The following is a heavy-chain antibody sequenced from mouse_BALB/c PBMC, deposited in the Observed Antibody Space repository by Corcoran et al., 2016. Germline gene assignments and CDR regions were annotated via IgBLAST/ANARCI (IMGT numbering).Heavy chain of an antibody. CDR2: IYWDDDK. Sequence: QVTLKESGPGILQPSQTLRLTRSFSGFSLSTSGMGVSWIRQPSGKGLEWLAHIYWDDDKRYNPSLKSRLTISKDTSRNQVFLKITSVDTADTATYYCARSMITTTEFAYWGQGTLVTVSA. CDR1: GFSLSTSGMG. D-gene: IGHD2-4*01. V-gene: IGHV8-12*01. CDR3: ARSMITTTEFAY. J-gene: IGHJ3*01.